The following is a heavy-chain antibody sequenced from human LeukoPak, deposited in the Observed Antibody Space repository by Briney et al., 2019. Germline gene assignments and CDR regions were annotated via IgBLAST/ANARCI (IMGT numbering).Heavy chain of an antibody. CDR2: ISYDGSNK. CDR1: GLSFSSYG. D-gene: IGHD1-1*01. CDR3: AKELERRRPPDY. Sequence: PGGSLRLSCAASGLSFSSYGMHWVRQAPGKGLEWVAVISYDGSNKYYADSVKGRFTISRDNSKNTLYLQMNSLRAEDTAVYYCAKELERRRPPDYWGQGTLVTVSS. J-gene: IGHJ4*02. V-gene: IGHV3-30*18.